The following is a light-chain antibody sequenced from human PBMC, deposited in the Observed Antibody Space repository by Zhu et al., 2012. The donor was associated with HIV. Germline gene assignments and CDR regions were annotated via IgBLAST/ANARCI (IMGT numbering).Light chain of an antibody. J-gene: IGKJ1*01. CDR3: QQYYSYPQT. V-gene: IGKV1-5*03. CDR2: KAS. Sequence: DVQMTQSPSTLSASVGDRVTITCRASQSILSWLAWYQQKPGKAPKLLIYKASNLQSGVPSRFSGSGSGTDFTLTISCLQSEDFATYYCQQYYSYPQTFGQGTKVEIK. CDR1: QSILSW.